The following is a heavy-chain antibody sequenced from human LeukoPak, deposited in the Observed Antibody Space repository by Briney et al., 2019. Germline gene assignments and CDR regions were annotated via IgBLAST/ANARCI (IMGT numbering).Heavy chain of an antibody. D-gene: IGHD6-13*01. CDR1: GGSISSGSNY. CDR3: ARAYSPVDYFDY. V-gene: IGHV4-61*02. J-gene: IGHJ4*02. CDR2: IYRSGST. Sequence: SQTLSLTCTVSGGSISSGSNYWGWHRQPAGMGLEWIGRIYRSGSTNENPSLKSRLTISVDTSKNQFSLKLNSVTAADTAVYYCARAYSPVDYFDYWGQGTLVTVSS.